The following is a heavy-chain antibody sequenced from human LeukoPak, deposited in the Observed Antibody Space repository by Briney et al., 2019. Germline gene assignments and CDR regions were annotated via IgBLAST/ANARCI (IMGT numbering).Heavy chain of an antibody. CDR2: ISSGSSYM. V-gene: IGHV3-21*01. CDR3: ARDRAIVVVTATLDY. D-gene: IGHD2-21*02. J-gene: IGHJ4*02. Sequence: GGSLRLSCAASGFTFSRYSMNWVRQAPGKGLEWVSSISSGSSYMYYADSVKGRFTISRDNSKNTLYLQMNSLRAEDTAVYYCARDRAIVVVTATLDYWGQGTLVTVSS. CDR1: GFTFSRYS.